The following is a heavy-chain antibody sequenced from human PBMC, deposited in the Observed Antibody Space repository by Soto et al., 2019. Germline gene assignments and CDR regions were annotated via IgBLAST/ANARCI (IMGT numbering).Heavy chain of an antibody. J-gene: IGHJ3*01. V-gene: IGHV4-31*03. D-gene: IGHD3-9*01. CDR1: GGSIRNDNFY. CDR3: ASDLDGVVTGLGAFAV. CDR2: ISYSGIT. Sequence: QVRLQESGQGLVRPSQTLSLICTVSGGSIRNDNFYWSFLRQRPGTGLEWLGYISYSGITFYNPSLESRLFISVDPSNNQFSLNLKSVTAADTAMYYCASDLDGVVTGLGAFAVWGPGTLGTVSS.